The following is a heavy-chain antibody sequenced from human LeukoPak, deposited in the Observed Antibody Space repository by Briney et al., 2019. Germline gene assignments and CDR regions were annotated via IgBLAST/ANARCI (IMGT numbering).Heavy chain of an antibody. D-gene: IGHD2-2*01. J-gene: IGHJ4*02. CDR1: GFTFSSYG. Sequence: GGSLRLSCAASGFTFSSYGMHWVRQAPGKGLEGVAFIRYDGSNEYYADSVKGRFTISRDNSKNTLYLQMNSLRAEDTAVYYCANTVVPAANTDYWGQGTLVTVSS. V-gene: IGHV3-30*02. CDR3: ANTVVPAANTDY. CDR2: IRYDGSNE.